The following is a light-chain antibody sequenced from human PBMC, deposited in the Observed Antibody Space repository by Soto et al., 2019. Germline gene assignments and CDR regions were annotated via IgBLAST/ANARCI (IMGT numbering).Light chain of an antibody. CDR3: ASWDDSLNIGV. V-gene: IGLV1-44*01. Sequence: QSVMTQSPSASGTPGQRVTISCSGSSANIERNNVNWYQQFPKTAPKLLIYNTDQRPSGVPDRFSASKSGTSASLAISGLQSEDEADYYCASWDDSLNIGVFGGGTKLTVL. CDR1: SANIERNN. J-gene: IGLJ2*01. CDR2: NTD.